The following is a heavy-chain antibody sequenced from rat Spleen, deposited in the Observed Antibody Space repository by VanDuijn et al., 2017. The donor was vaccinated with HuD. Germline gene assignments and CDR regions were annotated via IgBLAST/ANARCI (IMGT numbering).Heavy chain of an antibody. D-gene: IGHD1-12*02. CDR3: VRRDGYYDGSYYPFDY. J-gene: IGHJ2*01. CDR1: GFIFSNYY. CDR2: LSFGGGNT. Sequence: EVQLVESGGGLVQPGRSMKLSCAASGFIFSNYYMAWVRQAPSKGLEWVASLSFGGGNTYYRDSVKGRFTISRNNAKNTLYLQMDSLRSGDTATYYCVRRDGYYDGSYYPFDYWGQGVMVTVSA. V-gene: IGHV5-25*01.